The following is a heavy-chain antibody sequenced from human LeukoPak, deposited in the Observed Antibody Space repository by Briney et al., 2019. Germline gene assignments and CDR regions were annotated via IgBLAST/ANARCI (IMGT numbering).Heavy chain of an antibody. CDR3: ASGLELDY. CDR2: ISSSGSGDNT. D-gene: IGHD6-25*01. V-gene: IGHV3-23*01. J-gene: IGHJ4*02. CDR1: GVTLSTYA. Sequence: GGSLRLSCAASGVTLSTYAMSWARQAPGKGLEWVSGISSSGSGDNTYYADSVKGRFTISRDNAENTLYLQMNSLRAEDTAVYYCASGLELDYWGQGTLVTVSS.